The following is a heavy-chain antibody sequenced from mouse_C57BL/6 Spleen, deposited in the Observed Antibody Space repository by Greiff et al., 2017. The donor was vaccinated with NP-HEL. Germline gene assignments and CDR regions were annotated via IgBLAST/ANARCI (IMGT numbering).Heavy chain of an antibody. Sequence: VQLQQSGPELVKPGASVKMSCKASGYTFTDYNMHWVKQSHGKSLEWIGYINPNNGGTSYNQKFKGKATLTVNKSSSTAYMELRSLTSKDSAVYYCAREYGSSYGFAYWGQGTLVTVSA. D-gene: IGHD1-1*01. J-gene: IGHJ3*01. V-gene: IGHV1-22*01. CDR3: AREYGSSYGFAY. CDR2: INPNNGGT. CDR1: GYTFTDYN.